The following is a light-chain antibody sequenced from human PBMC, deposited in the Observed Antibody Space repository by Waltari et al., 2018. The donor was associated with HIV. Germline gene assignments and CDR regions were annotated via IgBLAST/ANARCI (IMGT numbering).Light chain of an antibody. CDR2: RKN. Sequence: QAVITHTPSASGPPGQRVTIAWSGTSSPLGSNYVDWYQQLPGTTPKLLISRKNQRPSGVPDRFSGSKSGTSASLAISGLRSEDEADYYCAAWDDSLSGSWVFGGGTQVTVL. J-gene: IGLJ3*02. CDR3: AAWDDSLSGSWV. V-gene: IGLV1-47*01. CDR1: SSPLGSNY.